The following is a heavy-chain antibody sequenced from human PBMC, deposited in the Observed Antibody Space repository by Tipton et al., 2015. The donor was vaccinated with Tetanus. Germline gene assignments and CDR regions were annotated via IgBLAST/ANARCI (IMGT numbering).Heavy chain of an antibody. V-gene: IGHV1-18*04. CDR2: ISAYNGNT. Sequence: QVQLVQSGAEVKKPGASVKVSCKASGYTFTSYGISWVRQVPGQGLEWMGWISAYNGNTNSAQKLQGRVTMTTDTSTSTAYMELRSLRSDDTAVYYCARGVTIFGVVTYFDYWGQGTLVTVSS. J-gene: IGHJ4*02. D-gene: IGHD3-3*01. CDR1: GYTFTSYG. CDR3: ARGVTIFGVVTYFDY.